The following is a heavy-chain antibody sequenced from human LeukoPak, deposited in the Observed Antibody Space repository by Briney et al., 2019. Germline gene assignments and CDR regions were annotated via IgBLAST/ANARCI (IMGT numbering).Heavy chain of an antibody. CDR3: ARVAGGSGSYFY. CDR1: GGSISSYY. J-gene: IGHJ4*02. CDR2: IFYSGST. Sequence: SETLSLTCTVSGGSISSYYWSWLRQPPGKGLEWIGYIFYSGSTNYNPSLKSRVTISVDTSKNQFSLKLSSVTAADTAVYYCARVAGGSGSYFYWGQGTLVTVSS. D-gene: IGHD3-10*01. V-gene: IGHV4-59*12.